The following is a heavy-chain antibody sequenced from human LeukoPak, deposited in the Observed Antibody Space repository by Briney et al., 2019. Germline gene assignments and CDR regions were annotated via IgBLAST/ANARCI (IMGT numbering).Heavy chain of an antibody. V-gene: IGHV4-34*01. CDR1: GGSFSGYY. CDR2: INHSGST. CDR3: ARRHCSSTSCPNWFDP. Sequence: SETLSLTCAVYGGSFSGYYWSWIRQPPGKGLEWIGEINHSGSTNYNPSLKSRVTISVDTSKNQFSLKLSSVTAADTAVYYCARRHCSSTSCPNWFDPWGQRTLVTVSS. J-gene: IGHJ5*02. D-gene: IGHD2-2*01.